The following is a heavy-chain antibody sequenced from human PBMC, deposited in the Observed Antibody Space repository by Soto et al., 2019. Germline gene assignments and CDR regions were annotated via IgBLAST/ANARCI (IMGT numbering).Heavy chain of an antibody. D-gene: IGHD5-18*01. CDR3: ARRARMGSQLWLPFDY. CDR2: ISGYNGNT. Sequence: ASVTVSCKASGYTFTSYGIIWVRQAPGQGLEWMGWISGYNGNTNYAQKLQGRVTMTTDTSTSTAHMELSSLRSDDTAVYYCARRARMGSQLWLPFDYWAQGTLVTVSS. J-gene: IGHJ4*02. V-gene: IGHV1-18*01. CDR1: GYTFTSYG.